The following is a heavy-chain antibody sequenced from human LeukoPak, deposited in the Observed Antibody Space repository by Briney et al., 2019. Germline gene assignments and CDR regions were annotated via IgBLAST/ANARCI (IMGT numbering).Heavy chain of an antibody. CDR2: IWYDGSNK. V-gene: IGHV3-33*01. CDR1: GFTFSSYG. J-gene: IGHJ6*02. CDR3: ARDLFTYYGMDV. Sequence: PGGSLRLSCAASGFTFSSYGMHWVRRAPGKGLEWVAVIWYDGSNKYYADSVKGRFTISRDNSKNTLYLQMNSLRAEDTAVYYCARDLFTYYGMDVWGQGTTVTVSS.